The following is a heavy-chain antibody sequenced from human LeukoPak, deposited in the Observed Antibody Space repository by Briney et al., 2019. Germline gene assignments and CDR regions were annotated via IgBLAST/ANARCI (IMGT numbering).Heavy chain of an antibody. Sequence: SETLSLTCTVSGGSISSYYWSWIRQPPGKGLEWIGYIYYSGSTNYNPSLKSRVTISVDTSKNQFSLKLSSVTAADTAVYYCARHGIQTGTTVLDYWGQGTLVTVSS. CDR2: IYYSGST. CDR3: ARHGIQTGTTVLDY. D-gene: IGHD1-7*01. CDR1: GGSISSYY. J-gene: IGHJ4*02. V-gene: IGHV4-59*08.